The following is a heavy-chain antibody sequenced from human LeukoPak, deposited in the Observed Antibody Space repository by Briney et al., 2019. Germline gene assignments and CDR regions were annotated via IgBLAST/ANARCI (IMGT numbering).Heavy chain of an antibody. J-gene: IGHJ4*02. D-gene: IGHD3-16*02. CDR2: IYYSGSP. V-gene: IGHV4-31*03. Sequence: PSETLSLTCTVSGGSISSGGYYWSWIRQHPGKGLEWIGYIYYSGSPYYNPSLKSRVTISVDTSKNQFSLKLSSVTAADTAVYYCARGLAIRLGELSLYRAQEYYFDYWGQGTLVTVSS. CDR3: ARGLAIRLGELSLYRAQEYYFDY. CDR1: GGSISSGGYY.